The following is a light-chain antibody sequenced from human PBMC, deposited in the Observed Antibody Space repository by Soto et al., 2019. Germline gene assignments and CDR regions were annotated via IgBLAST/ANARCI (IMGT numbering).Light chain of an antibody. J-gene: IGKJ4*01. CDR3: KQYGSSPLT. CDR2: GAS. Sequence: EIVFTQSPGTLSLSPGERATPSCRASQSVSSSYLAWYQQKPGQAPRLLIYGASSRATGIPDRFSGSGSGTDFTLTIRRLEPEDFAVYYCKQYGSSPLTFGGGTKVDIK. V-gene: IGKV3-20*01. CDR1: QSVSSSY.